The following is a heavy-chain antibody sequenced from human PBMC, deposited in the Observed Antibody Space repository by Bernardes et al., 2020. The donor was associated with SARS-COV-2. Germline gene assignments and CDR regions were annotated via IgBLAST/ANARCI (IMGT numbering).Heavy chain of an antibody. Sequence: GGPLRLSCVGSGFNFGFHGMHWVRQAPGKGLQWVANIWSDSSNKYYTDSVRGRFTISRDNSKTTLYMQMNDLRDEDTAVYYCARSHRDSSRYAYFYDNWGQGTLVTVAS. V-gene: IGHV3-33*01. J-gene: IGHJ4*02. CDR3: ARSHRDSSRYAYFYDN. D-gene: IGHD3-22*01. CDR2: IWSDSSNK. CDR1: GFNFGFHG.